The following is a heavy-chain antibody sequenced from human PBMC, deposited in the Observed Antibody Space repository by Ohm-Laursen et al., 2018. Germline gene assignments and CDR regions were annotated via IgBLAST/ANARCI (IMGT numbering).Heavy chain of an antibody. CDR1: GGSISSYY. CDR3: ASLRPPRTYYGMDV. D-gene: IGHD1-14*01. Sequence: SETLSLTCTVSGGSISSYYWSWIRQPAGRGLEWIGRIHTSGTTNYNPSLKSRVTISVDTSKNQFSLKLSSVTAADTAVYYCASLRPPRTYYGMDVWGQGTTVTVSS. J-gene: IGHJ6*02. V-gene: IGHV4-4*07. CDR2: IHTSGTT.